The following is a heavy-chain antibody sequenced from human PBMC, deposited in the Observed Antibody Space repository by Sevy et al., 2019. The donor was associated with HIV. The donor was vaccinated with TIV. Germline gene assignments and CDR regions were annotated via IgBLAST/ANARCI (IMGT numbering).Heavy chain of an antibody. D-gene: IGHD6-13*01. CDR2: IFQSGAT. Sequence: SETLSLTCAVSGGSINSGGYSWSWIRQPPGKGLEWIGYIFQSGATYYIPSLQSRVSISVDMSKNQFSWNLRSVTAADTAVYYCARGRVGDSSSWYGAFDVWGQGTMVTVSS. CDR3: ARGRVGDSSSWYGAFDV. V-gene: IGHV4-30-2*01. CDR1: GGSINSGGYS. J-gene: IGHJ3*01.